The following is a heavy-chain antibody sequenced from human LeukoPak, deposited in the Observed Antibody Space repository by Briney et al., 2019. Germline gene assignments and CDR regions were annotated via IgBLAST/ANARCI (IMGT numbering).Heavy chain of an antibody. CDR1: GFTFSDYY. D-gene: IGHD6-13*01. J-gene: IGHJ4*02. V-gene: IGHV3-11*06. Sequence: PGGSLRFSCAASGFTFSDYYMSWIRRAPGKGLEWVSYISSSSTYTNYADSVKGRFTISRDNAKNSLYLQMNSLRAEDTAVYYCARGGALIIAAVGYYWGQGTLVTVSS. CDR2: ISSSSTYT. CDR3: ARGGALIIAAVGYY.